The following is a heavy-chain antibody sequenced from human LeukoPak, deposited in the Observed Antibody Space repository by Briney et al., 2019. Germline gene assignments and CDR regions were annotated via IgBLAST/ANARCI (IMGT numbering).Heavy chain of an antibody. V-gene: IGHV3-33*01. D-gene: IGHD6-13*01. CDR3: ARDYSSSWDY. Sequence: GSLRLSCAASGFTFSRYSMHWVRQAPGKGLEWVAIIWYDGSGKYYADSVKGRFTISRDNSNNTLYLQMNSLRAEDTALYYCARDYSSSWDYWGQGTLVTVSS. J-gene: IGHJ4*02. CDR2: IWYDGSGK. CDR1: GFTFSRYS.